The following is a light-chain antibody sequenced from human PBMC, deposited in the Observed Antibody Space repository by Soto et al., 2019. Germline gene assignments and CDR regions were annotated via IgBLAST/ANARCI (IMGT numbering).Light chain of an antibody. J-gene: IGKJ3*01. V-gene: IGKV1-9*01. CDR2: AAS. Sequence: IQLTQSPSSLSASVGDRVTISCRASQGIANFLAWYQQKPGKATKLLIYAASTLQSGVPSRFSGSGSGTDFTLTISSLQPEDFATYFCQQLNSFPIPFGPGTKVDIK. CDR1: QGIANF. CDR3: QQLNSFPIP.